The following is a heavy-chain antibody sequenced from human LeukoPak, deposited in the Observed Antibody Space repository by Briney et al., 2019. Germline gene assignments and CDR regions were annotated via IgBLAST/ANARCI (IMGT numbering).Heavy chain of an antibody. CDR2: ISNSGST. D-gene: IGHD1/OR15-1a*01. CDR1: GDSVSSADYS. Sequence: SQTLSLTCAVSGDSVSSADYSWSWIRRPPGKGLEWVGQISNSGSTYYYPSLKSRATIPLDRSKKQFSLKLTSMTAADTAVYYCARNNSHYGLDVWGPGTTVTVSS. J-gene: IGHJ6*02. V-gene: IGHV4-30-2*01. CDR3: ARNNSHYGLDV.